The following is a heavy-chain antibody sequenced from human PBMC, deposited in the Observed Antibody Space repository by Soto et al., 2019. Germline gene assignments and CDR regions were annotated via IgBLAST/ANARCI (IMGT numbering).Heavy chain of an antibody. Sequence: GGSLRLSCAASGFTFSSYSMNWVRQAPGEGLEWVSYISSSSSTIYYADSVKGRFTISRDNAKNSLYLQMNSLRDEDTAVYYCATEENGITIFGVVIMGHFQHWGQGTLVTVSS. D-gene: IGHD3-3*01. V-gene: IGHV3-48*02. J-gene: IGHJ1*01. CDR2: ISSSSSTI. CDR3: ATEENGITIFGVVIMGHFQH. CDR1: GFTFSSYS.